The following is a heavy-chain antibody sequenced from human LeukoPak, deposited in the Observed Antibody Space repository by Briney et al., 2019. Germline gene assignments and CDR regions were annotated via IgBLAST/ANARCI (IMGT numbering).Heavy chain of an antibody. J-gene: IGHJ4*02. CDR3: ARVAVAAAFGY. V-gene: IGHV3-72*01. CDR1: GFIFSDHY. CDR2: NRNKANSYTT. Sequence: GGSLRLSCAVSGFIFSDHYMDWVRQAPGKGLEWVGRNRNKANSYTTEYAASVKGRFTISRDDSKNSLYLEMNSLRAEDTAIYYCARVAVAAAFGYWGQGTLVTVSS. D-gene: IGHD6-19*01.